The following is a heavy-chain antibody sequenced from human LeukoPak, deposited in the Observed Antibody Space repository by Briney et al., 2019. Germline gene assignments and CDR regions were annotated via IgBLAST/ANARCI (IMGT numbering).Heavy chain of an antibody. Sequence: PGGSLRLSCAASGFTFSSYWMSWVRQAPGKGLEWVANIKQDGSEKYYVDSVKGRFTISRDNAKNSLYLQMNSLRAEDTAVYYCARVDPTIFGVVIPYYYYMDVWGKGTTVTVSS. CDR1: GFTFSSYW. CDR2: IKQDGSEK. D-gene: IGHD3-3*01. V-gene: IGHV3-7*01. J-gene: IGHJ6*03. CDR3: ARVDPTIFGVVIPYYYYMDV.